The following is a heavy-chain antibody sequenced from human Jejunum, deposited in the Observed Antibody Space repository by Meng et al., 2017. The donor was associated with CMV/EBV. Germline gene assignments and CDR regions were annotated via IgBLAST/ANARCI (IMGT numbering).Heavy chain of an antibody. D-gene: IGHD2-21*02. CDR2: MRFDGSKD. CDR1: FKRYG. J-gene: IGHJ4*01. CDR3: VKDWALEYDQGGHYHFDS. Sequence: FKRYGVHWGGQSPGKGMNWVAFMRFDGSKDYYADYVKDRFTISRDNSKNTVYLQMDILRIEDSAVYYCVKDWALEYDQGGHYHFDSWGPGALVTVSS. V-gene: IGHV3-30*02.